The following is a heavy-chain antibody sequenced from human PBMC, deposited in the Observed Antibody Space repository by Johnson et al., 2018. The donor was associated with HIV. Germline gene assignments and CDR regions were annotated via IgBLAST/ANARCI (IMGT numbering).Heavy chain of an antibody. J-gene: IGHJ3*02. CDR2: IRWDGATS. V-gene: IGHV3-43D*03. CDR1: GFTFDDYA. D-gene: IGHD3-16*01. CDR3: AKAEMYVGRFGDVAFDI. Sequence: VQLVESGGVVVQPGGSLRLSCEASGFTFDDYAMHWVRPPPGKGLEWVSLIRWDGATSPYADSVKGRFTISRDNNRDALYLQMKSLRAEYTALYYCAKAEMYVGRFGDVAFDIWVRGTMVTVSS.